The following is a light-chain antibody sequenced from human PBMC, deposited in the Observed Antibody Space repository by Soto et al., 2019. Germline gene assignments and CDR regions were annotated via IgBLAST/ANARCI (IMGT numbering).Light chain of an antibody. CDR2: WAS. V-gene: IGKV4-1*01. Sequence: DIVMTQSPDSLAVSLGERATINCKSSQSVLYSSSNKNYIAWYQQKPGQPPNLLIYWASTRESGVPDRFSGGGSGTDFTLTISSLHAEDVAVYYCQQYYSPPPWTFGQGTKVDIK. J-gene: IGKJ1*01. CDR1: QSVLYSSSNKNY. CDR3: QQYYSPPPWT.